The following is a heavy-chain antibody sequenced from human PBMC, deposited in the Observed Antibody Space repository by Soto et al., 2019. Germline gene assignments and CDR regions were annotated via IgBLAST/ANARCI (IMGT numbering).Heavy chain of an antibody. Sequence: GGSLRLSCSASGFTFSSYVMNWVRQAPGKGLEYVSGITSNGGSTFYADSVKGRFIISRDNSQNTVYLQMSSLTTAVTAVYYCLVASAAYWGQGTQVTVSS. CDR2: ITSNGGST. J-gene: IGHJ4*02. V-gene: IGHV3-64D*06. CDR1: GFTFSSYV. D-gene: IGHD6-13*01. CDR3: LVASAAY.